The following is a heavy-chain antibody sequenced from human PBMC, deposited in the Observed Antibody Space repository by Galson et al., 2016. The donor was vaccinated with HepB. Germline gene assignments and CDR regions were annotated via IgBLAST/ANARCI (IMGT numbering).Heavy chain of an antibody. J-gene: IGHJ4*02. CDR3: VIDSVYFYLDY. CDR2: IRNRVSSFST. CDR1: GFSFSDHF. V-gene: IGHV3-72*01. D-gene: IGHD5/OR15-5a*01. Sequence: SLRLSCAASGFSFSDHFMDWVRQAPGTGLEWVARIRNRVSSFSTGYAAAVRSRVIISRDDSKKSLSLQMNYLKTEDTAVYYCVIDSVYFYLDYWGQGTQVTVSS.